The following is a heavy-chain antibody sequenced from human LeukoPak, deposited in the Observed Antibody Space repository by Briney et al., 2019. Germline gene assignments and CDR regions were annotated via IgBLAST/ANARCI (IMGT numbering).Heavy chain of an antibody. Sequence: GGSLRLSCAASGFTFSGSAMHWVRQASGKGLEWVGRIRSKANSYATAYAASVKGRFTISRDDSKNTAYLQMNSLKTEDTAVYYCTRLGSGRIAAAGYYYYYYMDVWGKGTTVTVSS. CDR1: GFTFSGSA. CDR2: IRSKANSYAT. J-gene: IGHJ6*03. D-gene: IGHD6-13*01. V-gene: IGHV3-73*01. CDR3: TRLGSGRIAAAGYYYYYYMDV.